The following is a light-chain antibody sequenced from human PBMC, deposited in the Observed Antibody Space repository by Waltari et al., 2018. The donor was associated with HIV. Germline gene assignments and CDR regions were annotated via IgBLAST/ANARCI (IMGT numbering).Light chain of an antibody. J-gene: IGLJ3*02. CDR1: YSHIASFNY. CDR2: DAN. Sequence: QTVLTQPASVSGSLGQSITISCIRAYSHIASFNYVSCYQHHPDKAPKLIIYDANSRPSVISFRFSGFQSGNTASLTISGLQTEDEADYYCSSYISGSTLVFGGGTKVTVL. V-gene: IGLV2-14*01. CDR3: SSYISGSTLV.